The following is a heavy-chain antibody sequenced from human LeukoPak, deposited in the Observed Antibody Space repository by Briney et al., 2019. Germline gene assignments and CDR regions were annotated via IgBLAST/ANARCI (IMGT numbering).Heavy chain of an antibody. J-gene: IGHJ4*02. V-gene: IGHV3-23*01. CDR2: ISGSGGST. Sequence: GGSLRLSCAASGFTFSSYAMGWVRQAPGKGLEWVSAISGSGGSTYYADSVKGRFTISRDNSKNTLYLQMNSLRAEDTAVYYCAKDQRAWLLNYGFDYWGQGTLVTVSS. CDR1: GFTFSSYA. D-gene: IGHD3-22*01. CDR3: AKDQRAWLLNYGFDY.